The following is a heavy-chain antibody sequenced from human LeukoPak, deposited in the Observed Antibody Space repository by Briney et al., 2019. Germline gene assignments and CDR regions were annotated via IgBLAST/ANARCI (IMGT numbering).Heavy chain of an antibody. Sequence: SGTLSLTCAVYGGSFSGYYWSWIRQPPGKGLEWIGEINHSGSTNYNPSLKSRVTISVDTSKNQFSLKLSSVTAADTAVYYCARVPWFDPWGQGTLVTVSS. J-gene: IGHJ5*02. CDR2: INHSGST. CDR1: GGSFSGYY. V-gene: IGHV4-34*01. CDR3: ARVPWFDP.